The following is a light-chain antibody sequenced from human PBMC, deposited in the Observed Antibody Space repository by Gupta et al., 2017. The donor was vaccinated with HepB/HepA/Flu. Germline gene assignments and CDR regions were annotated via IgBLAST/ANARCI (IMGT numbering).Light chain of an antibody. CDR1: SSNIGAGYD. CDR2: GNS. V-gene: IGLV1-40*01. J-gene: IGLJ2*01. Sequence: QSVLPQPPSVSGAPGPMVTISCTGSSSNIGAGYDVHWYQQRPGTAHKLLIYGNSKRPAGVPDRFSGSKSGTAASLAITGLQAEDEADYYCQSYDSSLGVVFGGGIKLTVL. CDR3: QSYDSSLGVV.